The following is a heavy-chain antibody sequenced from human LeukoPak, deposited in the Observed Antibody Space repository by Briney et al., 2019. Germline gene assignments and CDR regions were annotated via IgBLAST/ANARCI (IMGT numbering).Heavy chain of an antibody. CDR1: GGSFSGYY. CDR3: ARAPLYYDFWSGRRFDP. D-gene: IGHD3-3*01. CDR2: INHSGST. J-gene: IGHJ5*02. Sequence: SETLSLTCAVYGGSFSGYYWRWIRQPPQKGLEWIGEINHSGSTYYNPSVKSRVTIPVDTSKNQFSLKLSSVTAADTAVYYCARAPLYYDFWSGRRFDPWGQGTLVTVSS. V-gene: IGHV4-34*01.